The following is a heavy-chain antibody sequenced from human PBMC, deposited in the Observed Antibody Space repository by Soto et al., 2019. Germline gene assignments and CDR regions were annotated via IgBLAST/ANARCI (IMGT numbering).Heavy chain of an antibody. V-gene: IGHV5-10-1*01. CDR3: GPYAMDV. J-gene: IGHJ6*02. CDR2: IDPSDSYT. D-gene: IGHD2-21*01. CDR1: GYSFTSYW. Sequence: GESLKISCKGSGYSFTSYWISWVRQMPGKGLEWMGRIDPSDSYTNYSPSFQGHVTLYVQVNSLRPEDTAVYYCAKGILSATIGPYAMDVWGQGTTVTVSS.